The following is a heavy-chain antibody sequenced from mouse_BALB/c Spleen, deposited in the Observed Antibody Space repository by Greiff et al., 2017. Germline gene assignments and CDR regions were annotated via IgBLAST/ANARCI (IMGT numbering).Heavy chain of an antibody. CDR3: ARETGFAY. CDR2: IRNKANGYTT. J-gene: IGHJ3*01. CDR1: GFTFTDYY. Sequence: EVQLQQSGGGLVQPGGSLRLSCATSGFTFTDYYMSWVRQPPGKALEWLGFIRNKANGYTTEYSASVKGRFTISRDNSQSILYLQMNTLRAEDSATYYCARETGFAYWGQGTLVTVSA. V-gene: IGHV7-3*02.